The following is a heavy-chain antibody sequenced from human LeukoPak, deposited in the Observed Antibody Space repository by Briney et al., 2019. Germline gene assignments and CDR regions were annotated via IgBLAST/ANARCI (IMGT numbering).Heavy chain of an antibody. CDR1: GLNFSVYY. CDR3: VAGVALDY. J-gene: IGHJ4*02. Sequence: GGSLRLSCTASGLNFSVYYMTWIRQAPGNGLGAPGNGLEWLSRISKTGTSIYYADSVRGRFTISRDNAKNSLYLHMNSLRAEDTAVYYCVAGVALDYWGQGALVTVSS. CDR2: ISKTGTSI. D-gene: IGHD3-3*01. V-gene: IGHV3-11*01.